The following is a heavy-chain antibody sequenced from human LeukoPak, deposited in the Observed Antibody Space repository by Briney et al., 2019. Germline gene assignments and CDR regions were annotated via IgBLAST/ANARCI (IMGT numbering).Heavy chain of an antibody. Sequence: GGSLRLSCAASGFTFSSYAMSWVRQAPGKGLEWVSSISSSSSYIYYADSVKGRFTISRDNAKNSLYLQMNSLRAEDTAVYYCASGMSAIPHYWGQGTLVTVSS. CDR2: ISSSSSYI. J-gene: IGHJ4*02. V-gene: IGHV3-21*01. D-gene: IGHD2-21*02. CDR3: ASGMSAIPHY. CDR1: GFTFSSYA.